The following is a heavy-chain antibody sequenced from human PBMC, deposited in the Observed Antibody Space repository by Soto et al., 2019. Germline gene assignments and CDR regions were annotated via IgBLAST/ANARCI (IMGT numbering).Heavy chain of an antibody. CDR2: ISYDGSNK. V-gene: IGHV3-30*18. Sequence: GGSLILSCAASGFTFSSYCMHWVRQAPGKGLEWVAVISYDGSNKYYADSVKGRFTISRDNSKNTPYLQMNSLRAEDTAVYYCAKDQALTSAMVYFNWFDPWGQGTLVTVSS. D-gene: IGHD5-18*01. J-gene: IGHJ5*02. CDR3: AKDQALTSAMVYFNWFDP. CDR1: GFTFSSYC.